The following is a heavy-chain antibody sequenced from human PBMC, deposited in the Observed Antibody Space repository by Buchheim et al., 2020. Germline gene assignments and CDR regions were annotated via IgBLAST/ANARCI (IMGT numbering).Heavy chain of an antibody. V-gene: IGHV3-48*01. Sequence: EVQLVESGGGLVQPGGSLRLSCAASGFTFSSYSMNWVRQAPGKGLEWVSYISSSSSTIYYADSVKGRFTISRDNAKNPLYLQMNSLRAEDTAVYYCARLGSLGVESSSSGAVIYYYYYYMDVWGKGTT. CDR2: ISSSSSTI. CDR3: ARLGSLGVESSSSGAVIYYYYYYMDV. J-gene: IGHJ6*03. D-gene: IGHD6-6*01. CDR1: GFTFSSYS.